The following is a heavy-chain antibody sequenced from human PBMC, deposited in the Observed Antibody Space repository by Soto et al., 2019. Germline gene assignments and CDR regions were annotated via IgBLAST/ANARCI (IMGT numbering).Heavy chain of an antibody. CDR3: ARQMGIAARPFDY. V-gene: IGHV5-51*01. J-gene: IGHJ4*02. D-gene: IGHD6-6*01. CDR1: GYSFTSYW. CDR2: IYPGDSDT. Sequence: GESLKIACKGSGYSFTSYWISWVRQMPGKGLEWMGIIYPGDSDTRYSPSFQGQVTISADKSISTAYLQWSSLKASDTAMYYCARQMGIAARPFDYWGQGTLVTVPQ.